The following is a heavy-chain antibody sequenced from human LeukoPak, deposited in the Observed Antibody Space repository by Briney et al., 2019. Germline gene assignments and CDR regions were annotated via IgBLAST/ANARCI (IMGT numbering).Heavy chain of an antibody. Sequence: GGSLRLSCAASGFTFISYAMSWVRQAPGKGLEWVSVISGSGGSTYYADSVKGRFTISIDNSKNTLYLQMNSLRAEDTAVYYCAKWIGYDFWSGYLVYYYYYYYMDVWGKGTTVTVSS. V-gene: IGHV3-23*01. CDR2: ISGSGGST. CDR3: AKWIGYDFWSGYLVYYYYYYYMDV. CDR1: GFTFISYA. D-gene: IGHD3-3*01. J-gene: IGHJ6*03.